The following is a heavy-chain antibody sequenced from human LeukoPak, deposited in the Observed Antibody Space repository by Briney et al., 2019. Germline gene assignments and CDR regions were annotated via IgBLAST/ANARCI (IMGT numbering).Heavy chain of an antibody. CDR3: AREGRGVPGAIAAVKGFDY. V-gene: IGHV1-46*01. CDR1: GYTFTTYF. CDR2: INPSGGST. D-gene: IGHD6-13*01. Sequence: ASVKVSCKASGYTFTTYFMHWVRQAPGQGLEWMGIINPSGGSTSYAQKFQGRVTMTRDMSTSTVYMELSSLKSEDTAIYYCAREGRGVPGAIAAVKGFDYWGQGTLVTVSS. J-gene: IGHJ4*02.